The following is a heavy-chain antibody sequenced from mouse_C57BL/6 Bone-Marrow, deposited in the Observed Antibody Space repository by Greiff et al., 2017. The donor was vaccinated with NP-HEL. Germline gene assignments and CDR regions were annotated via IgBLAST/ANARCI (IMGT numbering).Heavy chain of an antibody. V-gene: IGHV6-6*01. J-gene: IGHJ3*01. CDR1: GFTFSDAW. Sequence: EVKLMESGGGLVQPGGSMKLSCAASGFTFSDAWLDWVRQSPEKGLEWVAEIRNKANNHATYYASSVKGRFTISRVDSKCRVYLQMNSLRAENTGIYYCTRGGPLEAYWGQGTLVTVSA. CDR2: IRNKANNHAT. CDR3: TRGGPLEAY. D-gene: IGHD3-3*01.